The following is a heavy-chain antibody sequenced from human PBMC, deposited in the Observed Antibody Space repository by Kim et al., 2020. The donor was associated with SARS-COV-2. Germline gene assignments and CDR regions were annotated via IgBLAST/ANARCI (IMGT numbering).Heavy chain of an antibody. Sequence: SETLSLTCTVSGGSISSSSYYWGWIRQPPGKGLEWIGSIYYSGSTYYNPSLKSRVTISVDTSKNQFSLKLSSVTAADTAVYYCAMTSVNSGWYSKGDYWGQGTLVTVSS. V-gene: IGHV4-39*01. CDR1: GGSISSSSYY. D-gene: IGHD6-19*01. CDR2: IYYSGST. J-gene: IGHJ4*02. CDR3: AMTSVNSGWYSKGDY.